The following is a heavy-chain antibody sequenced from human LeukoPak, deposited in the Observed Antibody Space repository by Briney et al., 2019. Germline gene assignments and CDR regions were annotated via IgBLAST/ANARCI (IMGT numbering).Heavy chain of an antibody. D-gene: IGHD3-9*01. J-gene: IGHJ5*02. V-gene: IGHV4-59*01. CDR1: GGSISSYY. CDR2: IYYSGST. Sequence: KASETLSLTCTVSGGSISSYYWSWIRQPPGKGLEWIGYIYYSGSTNYNPSLKSRVTISVDTSKNQFSLKLSSVTAADTAVYYCAWTDYDILTGLFDPWGQGTLVTVSS. CDR3: AWTDYDILTGLFDP.